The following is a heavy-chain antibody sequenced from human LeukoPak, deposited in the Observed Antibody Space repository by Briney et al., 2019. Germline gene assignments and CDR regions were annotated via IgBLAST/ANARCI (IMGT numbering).Heavy chain of an antibody. J-gene: IGHJ4*02. CDR3: ARDQRAVAGYFDY. CDR1: GFTFSSYA. V-gene: IGHV3-30-3*01. Sequence: GGSLRLSCAASGFTFSSYAMHWVRQAPGKGLEWVAVISYDGSNKYYADSVKGRFTISRDNSRNTLYLQMNSLRAEDTAVYYCARDQRAVAGYFDYWGQGTLVTVSS. D-gene: IGHD6-19*01. CDR2: ISYDGSNK.